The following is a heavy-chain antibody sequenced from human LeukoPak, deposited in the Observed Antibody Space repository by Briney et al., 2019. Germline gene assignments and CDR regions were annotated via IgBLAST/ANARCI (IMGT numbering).Heavy chain of an antibody. Sequence: GESLKISCKGSGYSFTSYWIGWVRQMPGKGLEWMGIIYPGASDTRYSPSFQGQVTISADKSISTAYLQWSSLKASDTAMYYCARRRYCSSTNCYTSSYYYYYGMDVWGQGTTVTVSS. CDR3: ARRRYCSSTNCYTSSYYYYYGMDV. J-gene: IGHJ6*02. CDR1: GYSFTSYW. D-gene: IGHD2-2*02. V-gene: IGHV5-51*01. CDR2: IYPGASDT.